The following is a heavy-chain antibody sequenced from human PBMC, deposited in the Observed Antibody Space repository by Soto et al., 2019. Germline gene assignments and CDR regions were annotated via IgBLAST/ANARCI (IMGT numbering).Heavy chain of an antibody. Sequence: LSLTCTVSGGSISSSNYYWGWIRQPPGNGREWIGSVYYSGTTYYNPSVKSRVTISVDKSKNQFSLKLSSVTAADTAVYYCARQARRSDSSGYRMGWGQGPPVTVSS. CDR3: ARQARRSDSSGYRMG. CDR1: GGSISSSNYY. CDR2: VYYSGTT. D-gene: IGHD3-22*01. J-gene: IGHJ4*02. V-gene: IGHV4-39*01.